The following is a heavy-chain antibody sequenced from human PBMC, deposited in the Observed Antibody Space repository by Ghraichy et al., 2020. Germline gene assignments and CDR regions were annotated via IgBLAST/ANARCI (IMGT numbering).Heavy chain of an antibody. CDR3: ARGGITIFGVRHYGMDV. J-gene: IGHJ6*02. V-gene: IGHV3-53*01. Sequence: GGSLRLSCAASGFTVSSNYMSWVRQAPGKGLEWVSVIYSGGSTYYADSVKGRFTISRDNSKNTLYLQMNSLRAEDTAVYYCARGGITIFGVRHYGMDVWGQGTTVTVSS. CDR1: GFTVSSNY. CDR2: IYSGGST. D-gene: IGHD3-3*01.